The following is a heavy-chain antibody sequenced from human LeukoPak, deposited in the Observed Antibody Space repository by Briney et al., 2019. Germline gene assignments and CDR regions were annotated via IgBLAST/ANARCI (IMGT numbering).Heavy chain of an antibody. CDR2: ILNDGTWE. V-gene: IGHV3-30*02. CDR3: VKGGSISHNWFDS. Sequence: GGSLRLSCATSGFIFSHFGMHWVRQAPGRGLEWVAFILNDGTWEYYPDSVKGRLTISRDNSRNTLYLQMNSVRLEDTAIYYCVKGGSISHNWFDSWGQGTLVTVSS. CDR1: GFIFSHFG. J-gene: IGHJ5*01. D-gene: IGHD3-16*01.